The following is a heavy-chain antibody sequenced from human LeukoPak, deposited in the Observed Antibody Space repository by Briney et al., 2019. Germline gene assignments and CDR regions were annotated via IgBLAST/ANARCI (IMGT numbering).Heavy chain of an antibody. D-gene: IGHD5-18*01. J-gene: IGHJ4*02. V-gene: IGHV3-66*01. CDR1: GFTVSSNY. CDR3: ARDQYSYAHAAH. Sequence: GGSLRLSCAASGFTVSSNYMSWVRQTPGKGLEWVSVIYSGGTTYYADSVKGRFTISRDNSKNTLHLQMNSLRAEDTAVYYCARDQYSYAHAAHWGQGTLVTVSS. CDR2: IYSGGTT.